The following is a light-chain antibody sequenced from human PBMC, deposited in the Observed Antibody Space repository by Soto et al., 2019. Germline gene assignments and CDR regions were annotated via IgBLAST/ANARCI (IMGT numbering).Light chain of an antibody. CDR1: SSDIGAYNY. V-gene: IGLV2-14*03. J-gene: IGLJ2*01. CDR2: DVN. CDR3: SSYTSSSTPV. Sequence: QSVLTQPASVSGSPGQSITISCTGTSSDIGAYNYVSWYRQHPGKAPQLLIYDVNNRPSGVSNRFSGSKSGNTASLTISGLQAEDEADYYCSSYTSSSTPVFGGGTKLTVL.